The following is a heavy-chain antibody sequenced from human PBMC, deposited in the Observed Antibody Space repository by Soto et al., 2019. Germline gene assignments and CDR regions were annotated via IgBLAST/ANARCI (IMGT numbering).Heavy chain of an antibody. V-gene: IGHV3-30-3*01. CDR3: ARGGAYRSGWYDYFDY. CDR1: GFTFSSYA. CDR2: ISSDGSNK. J-gene: IGHJ4*02. D-gene: IGHD6-19*01. Sequence: QVQLVESGGGVVQPGRSLRLSCAASGFTFSSYAMHWVRQAPGKGLEWVAVISSDGSNKYYADSVKGRFTISRDNSKNTLYLQMNSLRAEDTAVYYCARGGAYRSGWYDYFDYRGQGTLVTVSS.